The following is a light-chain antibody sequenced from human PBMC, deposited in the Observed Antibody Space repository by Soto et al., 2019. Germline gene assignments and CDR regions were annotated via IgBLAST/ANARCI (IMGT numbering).Light chain of an antibody. CDR1: QSVSSY. V-gene: IGKV3-11*01. CDR3: QQRSNWPT. CDR2: EAS. Sequence: EIVLTQSPATLSLSPGERATLSCRASQSVSSYLAWYQQKPGQAPRLLIYEASNRATGIPARFSGSGSGTDFTLTISRLEPEDFAVYYCQQRSNWPTFGGGTKVEIK. J-gene: IGKJ4*01.